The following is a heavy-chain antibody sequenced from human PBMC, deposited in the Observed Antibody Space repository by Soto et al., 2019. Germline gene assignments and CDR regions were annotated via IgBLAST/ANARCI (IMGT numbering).Heavy chain of an antibody. CDR3: ARVGRDYGDSIYYNGMDV. CDR2: TYNSVST. J-gene: IGHJ6*02. D-gene: IGHD4-17*01. V-gene: IGHV4-31*03. Sequence: PSETLSLTCTVSGGSISRGGYYWSWIRQNPGKGLEWIGYTYNSVSTYYNPSLKSRVTISVDTSKNQFSLKLTSVTAADTAVYYCARVGRDYGDSIYYNGMDVWGQGTTVTVSS. CDR1: GGSISRGGYY.